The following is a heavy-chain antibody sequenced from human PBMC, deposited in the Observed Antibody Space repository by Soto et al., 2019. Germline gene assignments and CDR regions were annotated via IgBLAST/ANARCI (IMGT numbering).Heavy chain of an antibody. CDR1: GYTFTSYD. D-gene: IGHD2-15*01. CDR3: ARGLGYCSGGSCYIFDY. Sequence: QVQLVQSGAEVKKPGASVKVSCKASGYTFTSYDINWVRQATGQGHEWMGWMNPNSGNTGYAQKFQGRVTMTRNTSISTAYMELSSMRSEDTAVYYCARGLGYCSGGSCYIFDYWGQGTLVTVSS. V-gene: IGHV1-8*01. J-gene: IGHJ4*02. CDR2: MNPNSGNT.